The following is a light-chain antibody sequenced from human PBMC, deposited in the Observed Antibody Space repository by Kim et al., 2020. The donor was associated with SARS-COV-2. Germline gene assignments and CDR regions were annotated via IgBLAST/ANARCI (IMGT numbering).Light chain of an antibody. J-gene: IGKJ4*01. Sequence: EIVLTQSPASLSLSPGERVTLSCRASQSVNSYLAWYQHKPGQPPRLLIYDASIRAIAIPARFSGSGSGTDFTLTISSLEPEDIAVYYCQQRNNWPLLTFGGGTKVEIK. CDR1: QSVNSY. V-gene: IGKV3-11*01. CDR3: QQRNNWPLLT. CDR2: DAS.